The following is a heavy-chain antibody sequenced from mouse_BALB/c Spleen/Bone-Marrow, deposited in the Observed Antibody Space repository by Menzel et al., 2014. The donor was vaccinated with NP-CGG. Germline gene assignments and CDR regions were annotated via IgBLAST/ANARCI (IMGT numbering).Heavy chain of an antibody. V-gene: IGHV5-4*02. CDR2: ISDGGSYT. J-gene: IGHJ4*01. CDR3: ARDGNHYAMDY. Sequence: EVKLMESGGGLVKPGGSLKLSCAASGFTFSDYYMYWVRQTPEKRLEWVATISDGGSYTYYPDSVKGRFTISRDNAKNNLYLQMSSLKSEDTAMYYCARDGNHYAMDYWGQGTSVTVSS. CDR1: GFTFSDYY. D-gene: IGHD2-1*01.